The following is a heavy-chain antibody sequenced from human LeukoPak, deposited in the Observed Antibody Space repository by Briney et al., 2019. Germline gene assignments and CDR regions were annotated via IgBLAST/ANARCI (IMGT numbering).Heavy chain of an antibody. CDR3: AREARRGYSYHYYYMDV. CDR2: INPNSGGT. Sequence: ASVKVSCKASGYTFTGYYIHWVRQAPGQGLEWMGWINPNSGGTNYAQKFQGRVTMTRDTSISTDYMELSRLRSDDAAVYSCAREARRGYSYHYYYMDVWGKGTTVAVSS. CDR1: GYTFTGYY. D-gene: IGHD5-18*01. J-gene: IGHJ6*03. V-gene: IGHV1-2*02.